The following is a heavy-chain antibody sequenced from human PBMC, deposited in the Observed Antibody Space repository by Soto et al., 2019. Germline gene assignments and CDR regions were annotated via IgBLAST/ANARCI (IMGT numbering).Heavy chain of an antibody. CDR2: IIPIFGTA. J-gene: IGHJ4*02. V-gene: IGHV1-69*13. D-gene: IGHD1-26*01. CDR3: ARTWRSGSYGAWGYFDY. CDR1: GGTFSNYA. Sequence: SVKVSCKASGGTFSNYAINWVRQAPGQGLEWMGGIIPIFGTANYAQKFQGRVTITADESTSTAYMELSSLRSEDTAVYYCARTWRSGSYGAWGYFDYWGQGTLVTVSS.